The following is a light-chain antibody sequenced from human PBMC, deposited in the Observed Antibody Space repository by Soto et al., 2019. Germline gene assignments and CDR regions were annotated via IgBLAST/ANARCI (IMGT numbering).Light chain of an antibody. CDR3: QQYGSSPLT. Sequence: IVMTPSPATLSVAPGESVTFSGRASQGVSRKLAWYQHKPGQATRLLISGASTGATGIPARFSGSGSGTDFTLTISRLETEDFAVYYCQQYGSSPLTFGQGTKVDIK. J-gene: IGKJ1*01. CDR1: QGVSRK. CDR2: GAS. V-gene: IGKV3-15*01.